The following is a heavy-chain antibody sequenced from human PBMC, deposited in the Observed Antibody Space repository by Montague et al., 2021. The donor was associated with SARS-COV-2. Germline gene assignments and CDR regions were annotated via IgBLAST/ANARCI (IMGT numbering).Heavy chain of an antibody. Sequence: TLSLTCTVSGGSISSGNYYWSWIRQPAGKGLEWIGRIYTSGSTNYNPSLKSRVTISADTSKNQFSLRLSSLIAADTAVYYCATLSRRTAAGTRDYFGLDVWGQGTRVVVSS. CDR2: IYTSGST. V-gene: IGHV4-61*02. D-gene: IGHD6-13*01. CDR1: GGSISSGNYY. J-gene: IGHJ6*02. CDR3: ATLSRRTAAGTRDYFGLDV.